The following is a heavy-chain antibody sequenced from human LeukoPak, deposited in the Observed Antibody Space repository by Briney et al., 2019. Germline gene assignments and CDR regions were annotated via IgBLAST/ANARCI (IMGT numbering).Heavy chain of an antibody. CDR1: GFTFSNYG. V-gene: IGHV3-30*02. D-gene: IGHD6-6*01. CDR3: AKDRISSSYFYFDY. J-gene: IGHJ4*02. Sequence: GGSLRLSCAASGFTFSNYGIHWVRQAPGKGLEWVAFIQYDGGNEYYPDSVKGRFTISRDNSKNTLYLQMNSLRPEDTAVYYCAKDRISSSYFYFDYWGQGTLATVSS. CDR2: IQYDGGNE.